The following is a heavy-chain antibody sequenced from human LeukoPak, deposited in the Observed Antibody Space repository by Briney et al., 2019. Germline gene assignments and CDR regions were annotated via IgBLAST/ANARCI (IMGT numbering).Heavy chain of an antibody. V-gene: IGHV1-46*01. CDR2: INPSGGST. J-gene: IGHJ4*02. CDR1: GYAFTSYD. D-gene: IGHD6-19*01. Sequence: ASVKVSCKASGYAFTSYDMHWVRQAPGQGLEWMGTINPSGGSTTYAQKFQGRVTMTTDTSTSTVYMELSSLRSGDTAVYYCARTASGWPFDYWGQGTLVTVSS. CDR3: ARTASGWPFDY.